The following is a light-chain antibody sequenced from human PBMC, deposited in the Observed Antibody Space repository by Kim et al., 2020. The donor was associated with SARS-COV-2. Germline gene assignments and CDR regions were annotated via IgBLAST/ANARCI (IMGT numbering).Light chain of an antibody. CDR3: QQYNTWPMFT. V-gene: IGKV3-15*01. Sequence: VCPWERAAPSGRASQSVSGHLAWYLQGAGQAPRLLIHGASTRAPGIPARFSGSGAGTEFTLTNSSLRSEDFAVYYCQQYNTWPMFTFGQGTKLEI. CDR1: QSVSGH. CDR2: GAS. J-gene: IGKJ2*01.